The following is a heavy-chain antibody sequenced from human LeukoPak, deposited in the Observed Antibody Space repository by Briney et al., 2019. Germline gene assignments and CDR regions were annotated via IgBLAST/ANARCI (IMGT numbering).Heavy chain of an antibody. CDR1: GGTFSSYA. CDR2: IIPNLGIA. Sequence: SVTVSCKASGGTFSSYAISWVRQAPGQGREWMGRIIPNLGIANYAQKFQGRVTITADKSTSAAYMELSSLRSEDTAVYYCARILPQGVLLWGQATLPTVSS. D-gene: IGHD2/OR15-2a*01. V-gene: IGHV1-69*04. J-gene: IGHJ4*02. CDR3: ARILPQGVLL.